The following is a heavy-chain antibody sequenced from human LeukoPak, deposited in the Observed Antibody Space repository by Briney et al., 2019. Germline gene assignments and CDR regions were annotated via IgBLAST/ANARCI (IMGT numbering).Heavy chain of an antibody. D-gene: IGHD1-26*01. V-gene: IGHV1-2*02. Sequence: ASVKVSCKASGYTFTGNYIHWVRQAPGQGLEWMGLINPNSGGTNYAQKFQGRVTLTKDTSITTGYMELSSLRSDDTAVYYCARDLSVSYDYWGQGTLVTVFS. CDR2: INPNSGGT. J-gene: IGHJ4*02. CDR1: GYTFTGNY. CDR3: ARDLSVSYDY.